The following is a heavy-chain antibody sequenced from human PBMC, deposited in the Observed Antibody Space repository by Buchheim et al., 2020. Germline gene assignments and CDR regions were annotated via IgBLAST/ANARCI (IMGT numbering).Heavy chain of an antibody. J-gene: IGHJ4*02. D-gene: IGHD1-26*01. Sequence: EVQLVESGGGLVQPGGSLRLSCAASGFTFSSYWMHWVRQAPGKGPVWVSVIYSDRSSTNYADSVKGRFSISRDNAKNTLYLQMNSLRPDDTAVYYCARSRYSGTHLDYWGQGTL. CDR1: GFTFSSYW. CDR3: ARSRYSGTHLDY. CDR2: IYSDRSST. V-gene: IGHV3-74*01.